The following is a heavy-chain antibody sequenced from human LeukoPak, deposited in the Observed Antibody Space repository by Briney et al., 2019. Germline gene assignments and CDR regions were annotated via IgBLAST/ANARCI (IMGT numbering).Heavy chain of an antibody. CDR2: IGIRGDT. V-gene: IGHV3-13*01. CDR3: ARGGIQVSGIDEFDY. J-gene: IGHJ4*02. Sequence: GGSLRLSCAASGFTFIDYDMHWVRQVIGKGLEWVSAIGIRGDTHYSGSVKGRFTISRESAESSLYLQMNSLRAEDTAVYYCARGGIQVSGIDEFDYWGQGTLVTVSS. D-gene: IGHD6-19*01. CDR1: GFTFIDYD.